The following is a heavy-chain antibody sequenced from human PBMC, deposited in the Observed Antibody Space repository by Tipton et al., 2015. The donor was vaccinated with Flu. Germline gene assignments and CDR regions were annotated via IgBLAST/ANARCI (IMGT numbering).Heavy chain of an antibody. V-gene: IGHV4-39*07. CDR1: GGSVSSSDFY. J-gene: IGHJ4*01. CDR3: ARGDSHGSAVR. D-gene: IGHD3-10*01. Sequence: TLSLTCTVSGGSVSSSDFYWGWVRQPPGKGPEWIGSIFHSGTTYYDLSLQSRVTISLDTSKNQFSLKMKSVTVADTAVYYCARGDSHGSAVRWGQGTRVTVSS. CDR2: IFHSGTT.